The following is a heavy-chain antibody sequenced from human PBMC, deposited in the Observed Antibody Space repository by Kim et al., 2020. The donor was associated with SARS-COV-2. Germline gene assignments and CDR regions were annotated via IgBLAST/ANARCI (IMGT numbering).Heavy chain of an antibody. CDR3: AKDHPSSGWPTFDS. D-gene: IGHD6-19*01. Sequence: GWSLRLSCAASGFTFSRYAMSWVRQAPGKGPEWIAAVNNGGNAYYANSAKGRFTVSRDNNRNTLDLQMNSLTAEDTALYFCAKDHPSSGWPTFDSWGQGT. V-gene: IGHV3-23*01. J-gene: IGHJ4*02. CDR2: VNNGGNA. CDR1: GFTFSRYA.